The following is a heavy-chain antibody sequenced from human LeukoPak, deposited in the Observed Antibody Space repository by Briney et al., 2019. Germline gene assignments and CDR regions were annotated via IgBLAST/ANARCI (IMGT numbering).Heavy chain of an antibody. Sequence: SETLSLTCTVSGGSISSSSYYWGWVRQPPGKGLEWIGSIRYTHTGSTYYNPSLKSRVTISGDTSKNQFSLKLTSVTAADTAVYYCSRRPITMNAFDIWGQGTMVTVS. CDR1: GGSISSSSYY. V-gene: IGHV4-39*01. J-gene: IGHJ3*02. D-gene: IGHD3-22*01. CDR2: IRYTHTGST. CDR3: SRRPITMNAFDI.